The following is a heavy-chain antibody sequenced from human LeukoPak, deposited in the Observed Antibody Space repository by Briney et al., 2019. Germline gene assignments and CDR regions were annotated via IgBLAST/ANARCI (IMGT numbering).Heavy chain of an antibody. CDR3: AREGTTDNWFDP. Sequence: SVKVSCKASGYIFTGYYMHWVRQAPRQGLEWMGGIIPIFDTAKYAQKLQGRVTITADESTSTAYMELSSLRSEDTAVYYCAREGTTDNWFDPWGQGTLVAVSS. J-gene: IGHJ5*02. D-gene: IGHD1-1*01. CDR2: IIPIFDTA. CDR1: GYIFTGYY. V-gene: IGHV1-69*13.